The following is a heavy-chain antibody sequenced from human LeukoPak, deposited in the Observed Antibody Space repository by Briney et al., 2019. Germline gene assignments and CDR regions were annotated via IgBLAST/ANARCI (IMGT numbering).Heavy chain of an antibody. Sequence: PGGSLRLSFAASGFTFSSYAMSWVRQAPGEGLEWVSAISGSGGSTYYADSVKGRFTISRDNSKNTLYLQMNSLRAEDTAVYYCAKALVPAALNWFDPWGQGTLVTVSS. V-gene: IGHV3-23*01. D-gene: IGHD2-2*01. CDR2: ISGSGGST. CDR1: GFTFSSYA. J-gene: IGHJ5*02. CDR3: AKALVPAALNWFDP.